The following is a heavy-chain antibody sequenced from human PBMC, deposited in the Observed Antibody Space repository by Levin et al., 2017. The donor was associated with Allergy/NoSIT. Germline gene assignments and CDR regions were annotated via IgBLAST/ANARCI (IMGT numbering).Heavy chain of an antibody. CDR1: GFTFSKYW. CDR3: ARGIDFTTPTWV. V-gene: IGHV3-74*01. CDR2: ISSDGSSA. Sequence: PGGSLRLSCAASGFTFSKYWMHWVRQAPGKGLVWVSRISSDGSSASYADSVKGRFTISRDNAKRILSLQMNSLRADDTAVYYCARGIDFTTPTWVWGQGTLVTVSS. D-gene: IGHD3-9*01. J-gene: IGHJ4*02.